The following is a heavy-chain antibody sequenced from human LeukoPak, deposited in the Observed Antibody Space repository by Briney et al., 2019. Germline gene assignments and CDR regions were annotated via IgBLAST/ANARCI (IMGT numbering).Heavy chain of an antibody. CDR3: ARVLGGVVPAGRGYMDV. V-gene: IGHV3-48*04. J-gene: IGHJ6*03. D-gene: IGHD2-2*01. CDR1: GFTFSSYS. CDR2: ISSSSSTI. Sequence: GGSLRLSCAASGFTFSSYSMNWVRQAPGKGLEWVSYISSSSSTIYYADSVKGRFTISRDNAKNSLYLQMNSLRAEDTAVYYCARVLGGVVPAGRGYMDVWGKGTTVTVSS.